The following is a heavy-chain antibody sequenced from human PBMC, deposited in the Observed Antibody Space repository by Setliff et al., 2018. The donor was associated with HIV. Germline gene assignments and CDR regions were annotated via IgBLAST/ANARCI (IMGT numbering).Heavy chain of an antibody. J-gene: IGHJ6*03. CDR1: GDSLAGSRYS. CDR3: ARLGDNSDWRSNYFFHYMDV. Sequence: PSETLSLTCTVSGDSLAGSRYSWGWVRQSPGQGLEWLGNLFHTGSSYFNPSLKSRLTMSVDTSNNQFSLSLISMTAADSAVYYCARLGDNSDWRSNYFFHYMDVWGKGTTVTVSS. CDR2: LFHTGSS. D-gene: IGHD3-22*01. V-gene: IGHV4-39*01.